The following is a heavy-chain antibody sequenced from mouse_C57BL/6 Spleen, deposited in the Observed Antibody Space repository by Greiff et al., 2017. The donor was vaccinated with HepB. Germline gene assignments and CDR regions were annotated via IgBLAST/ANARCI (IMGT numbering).Heavy chain of an antibody. CDR3: GEVYYSNYEDAMDY. CDR2: IDPEDGET. D-gene: IGHD2-5*01. J-gene: IGHJ4*01. V-gene: IGHV14-2*01. CDR1: GFNIKDYY. Sequence: VQLKESGAELVKPGASVKLSCTASGFNIKDYYMHWVKQRTEQGLEWIGRIDPEDGETKYAPKFQGKATITADTSSNTAYLQLGSLTSEDTAVYYCGEVYYSNYEDAMDYWGQGTSVTVSS.